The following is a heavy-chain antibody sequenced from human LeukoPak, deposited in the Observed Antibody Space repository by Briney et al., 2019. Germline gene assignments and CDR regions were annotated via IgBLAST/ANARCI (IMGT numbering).Heavy chain of an antibody. V-gene: IGHV3-11*01. D-gene: IGHD3-3*01. Sequence: GGSLRLSCTASGFTFGDYAMSWFRQAPGKGLEWVSYISSSGSTIYYADSVKGRFTISRDNAKNSLYLQMNSLRAEDTAVYYCARDGTLDWTFDYWGQGTLVTVSS. CDR2: ISSSGSTI. CDR3: ARDGTLDWTFDY. CDR1: GFTFGDYA. J-gene: IGHJ4*02.